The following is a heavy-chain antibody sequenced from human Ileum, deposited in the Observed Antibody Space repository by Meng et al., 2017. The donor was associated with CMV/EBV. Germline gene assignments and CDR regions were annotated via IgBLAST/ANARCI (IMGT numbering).Heavy chain of an antibody. V-gene: IGHV3-7*01. Sequence: GGSLRLSCAVSGFTYSNFWMSWVRQSPGMGLEWVANIKQDASATYYADSVKGRFTISRDNAKNSLYLQMDNLRADDTAVYYCVREDIVVFDYWGQGTLVTVSS. J-gene: IGHJ4*02. CDR3: VREDIVVFDY. CDR1: GFTYSNFW. CDR2: IKQDASAT. D-gene: IGHD2-15*01.